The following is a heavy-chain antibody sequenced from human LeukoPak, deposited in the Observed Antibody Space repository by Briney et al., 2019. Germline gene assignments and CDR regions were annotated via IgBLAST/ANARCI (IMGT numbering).Heavy chain of an antibody. V-gene: IGHV1-69-2*01. CDR2: VDPEDGET. Sequence: ASVKVSCKVSGYTYTDYYMHWVQQAPGKGLEWMGLVDPEDGETIYAEKFQGRVTITADTSTDTAYMELSSLRSQDTVVYYCANNYYDSRRFDYWGQGTLVTVSS. D-gene: IGHD3-22*01. CDR1: GYTYTDYY. J-gene: IGHJ4*02. CDR3: ANNYYDSRRFDY.